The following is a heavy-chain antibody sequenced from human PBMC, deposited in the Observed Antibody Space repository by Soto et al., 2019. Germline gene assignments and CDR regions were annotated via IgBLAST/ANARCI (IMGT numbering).Heavy chain of an antibody. Sequence: QVQLVQSGAEVKKPGASVKVSCKASGYSFISYDIDWVRQATGQGLEWMGWMNPNSGSTGYAQKFQGRVTMTRNTSITTAYMELSSLRYEDTAVYYCARELRGFDPWGQGTLVTVSS. J-gene: IGHJ5*02. D-gene: IGHD1-7*01. V-gene: IGHV1-8*01. CDR2: MNPNSGST. CDR3: ARELRGFDP. CDR1: GYSFISYD.